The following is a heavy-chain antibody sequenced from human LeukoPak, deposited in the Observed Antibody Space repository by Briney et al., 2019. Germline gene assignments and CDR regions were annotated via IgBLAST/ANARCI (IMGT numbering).Heavy chain of an antibody. V-gene: IGHV4-59*01. D-gene: IGHD3-3*01. J-gene: IGHJ3*02. CDR3: ARDWGITIFGVVIESHDAFDI. CDR1: GGSISSYY. Sequence: SETLSLTCTVSGGSISSYYWSWIRQPPGKGLEWIGYIYYSGSTNYNPSLKSRVTISVDTSKNQFSLKLSSVTAADTAVYYCARDWGITIFGVVIESHDAFDIWGQGTMVTVSS. CDR2: IYYSGST.